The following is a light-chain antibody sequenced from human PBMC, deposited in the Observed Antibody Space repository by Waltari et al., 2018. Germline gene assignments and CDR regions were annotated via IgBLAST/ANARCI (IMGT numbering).Light chain of an antibody. J-gene: IGKJ1*01. CDR2: DAS. CDR1: QSFTRY. CDR3: QHYVRLPVT. Sequence: EIVLTQSPGTLSLSPGERATLSCRASQSFTRYLAWYQPKPGQAPRLLISDASTRAAGIADRFSGSGFGTDFTLTISRLEPEDSAVYYCQHYVRLPVTFGQGTKVEIK. V-gene: IGKV3-20*01.